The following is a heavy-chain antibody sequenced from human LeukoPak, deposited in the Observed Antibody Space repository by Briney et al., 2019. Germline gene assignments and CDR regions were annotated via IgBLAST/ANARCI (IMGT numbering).Heavy chain of an antibody. CDR3: ARDPDYYGSGSLFDY. CDR2: ISYDGSNK. V-gene: IGHV3-30*04. Sequence: GGSLRLSCAASGLTFSSYAMHWVRQAPGKGLEWVAVISYDGSNKYYADSVKGRFTISRDNSKNTLYLQMNSLRAEDTAVYYCARDPDYYGSGSLFDYWGPGTLVTVSS. J-gene: IGHJ4*02. D-gene: IGHD3-10*01. CDR1: GLTFSSYA.